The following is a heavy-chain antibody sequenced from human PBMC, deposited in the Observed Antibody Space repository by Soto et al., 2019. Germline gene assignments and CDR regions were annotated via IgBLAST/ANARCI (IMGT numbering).Heavy chain of an antibody. CDR2: IYYSGST. V-gene: IGHV4-39*01. CDR3: ARPRGIAAGPLYYFDY. Sequence: PSETLSLTCTVSGGSISSSSYYWGWIRQPPGKGLEWIGSIYYSGSTYYNPSLKSRVTISVDTSKNQFSLKLSSVTAADTAVYYCARPRGIAAGPLYYFDYWGQETLVPVSS. J-gene: IGHJ4*02. D-gene: IGHD6-13*01. CDR1: GGSISSSSYY.